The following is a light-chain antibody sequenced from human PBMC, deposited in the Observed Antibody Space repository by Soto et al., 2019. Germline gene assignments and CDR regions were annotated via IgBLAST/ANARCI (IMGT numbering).Light chain of an antibody. CDR1: SSDVGGYNF. Sequence: QSALAHPASVSGSPGQSITISCTGTSSDVGGYNFVSWYQHHPGKAPKLMIYEVSHRPSGVSDRFSGSKSDNTASLTISGLQAEDEADYYCSSYTSSNTPYVFGTGTKVTVL. J-gene: IGLJ1*01. CDR3: SSYTSSNTPYV. CDR2: EVS. V-gene: IGLV2-14*01.